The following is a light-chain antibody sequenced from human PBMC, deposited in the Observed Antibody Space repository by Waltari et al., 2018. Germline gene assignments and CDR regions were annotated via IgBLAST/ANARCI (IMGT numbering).Light chain of an antibody. J-gene: IGKJ1*01. CDR1: QSVSRF. V-gene: IGKV3-20*01. CDR2: GAS. Sequence: EIVLTQSPGTLSLSPGERGPLSCRASQSVSRFLAWYQQKPGQAPRLLIYGASTRATGIPDRCSGSGSGTDFSLTISRLEPEDFAVYYCQKYDRLPATFGQGTKVEIK. CDR3: QKYDRLPAT.